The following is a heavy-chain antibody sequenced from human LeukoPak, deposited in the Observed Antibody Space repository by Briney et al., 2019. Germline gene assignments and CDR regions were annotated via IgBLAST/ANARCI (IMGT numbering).Heavy chain of an antibody. J-gene: IGHJ6*02. D-gene: IGHD1-26*01. V-gene: IGHV3-49*03. CDR1: GFTFGDYA. CDR3: TRDGEVGADPRYYYGMDV. CDR2: IRSKAYGGTT. Sequence: GGSLRLSCTASGFTFGDYAMSWFRQAPGKGLEWVGFIRSKAYGGTTEYAASVKGRFTISRDDSKSIAYLQMNSLKTEDTAVYYCTRDGEVGADPRYYYGMDVWGQGTTVTVSS.